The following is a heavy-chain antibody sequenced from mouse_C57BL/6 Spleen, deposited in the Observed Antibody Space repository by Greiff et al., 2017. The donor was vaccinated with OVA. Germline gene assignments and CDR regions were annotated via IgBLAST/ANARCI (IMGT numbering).Heavy chain of an antibody. CDR2: INHGSGGT. J-gene: IGHJ4*01. Sequence: QVQLQQSGAGLVRPGTSVKVSCKASGYAFTNYLIEWVKQRPGQGLEWIGVINHGSGGTNYNEKFKVKGTLTADKSSSTAYMELSSLTTENSAVYFGARIYDGYYAGAMDYWGQGTSVTVSS. CDR1: GYAFTNYL. CDR3: ARIYDGYYAGAMDY. D-gene: IGHD2-3*01. V-gene: IGHV1-54*01.